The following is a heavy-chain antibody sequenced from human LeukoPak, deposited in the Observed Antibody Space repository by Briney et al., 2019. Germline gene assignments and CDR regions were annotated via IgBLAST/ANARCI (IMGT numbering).Heavy chain of an antibody. D-gene: IGHD1-14*01. CDR1: GYSFTGYY. CDR2: INLNSGDT. V-gene: IGHV1-2*02. J-gene: IGHJ4*02. Sequence: ASVKVCCKPSGYSFTGYYMHWIREAPGHGLGWMGWINLNSGDTNYAEKFQGRVTMTRDTSISTAYVELSRLRYDDTAVYYCASWAGGNAPVASFDYWGQGTLVTVSS. CDR3: ASWAGGNAPVASFDY.